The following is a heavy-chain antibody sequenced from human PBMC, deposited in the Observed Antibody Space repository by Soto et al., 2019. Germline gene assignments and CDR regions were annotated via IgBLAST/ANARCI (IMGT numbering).Heavy chain of an antibody. V-gene: IGHV3-48*03. CDR3: ATDSGSYSGYSYYAMDV. J-gene: IGHJ6*02. D-gene: IGHD1-26*01. CDR2: ISGSGSSI. Sequence: GGSLRLSCTASGLTFSGYEMNWVGQAPGKGLEWVSSISGSGSSISYADSVRGRFIITRDNAENSLYLQMNSLRAEDTAVYYCATDSGSYSGYSYYAMDVWGQGTTVTVSS. CDR1: GLTFSGYE.